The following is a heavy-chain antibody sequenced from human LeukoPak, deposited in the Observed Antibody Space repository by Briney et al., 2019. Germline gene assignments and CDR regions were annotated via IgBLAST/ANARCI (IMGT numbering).Heavy chain of an antibody. J-gene: IGHJ4*02. CDR3: ARGSWYSSGWYGGVDF. CDR1: GYSLSDNY. V-gene: IGHV1-2*02. Sequence: ASVKVSCKASGYSLSDNYLHWVRQAPGQRLEWMAWINPRNGETKFAPRFQGRVTLTRDTSITTAYMELSSLSSQDTAVYYCARGSWYSSGWYGGVDFWGQGTLITVSS. CDR2: INPRNGET. D-gene: IGHD6-19*01.